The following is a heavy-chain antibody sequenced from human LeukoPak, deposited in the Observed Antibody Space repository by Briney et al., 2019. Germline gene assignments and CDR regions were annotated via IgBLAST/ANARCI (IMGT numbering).Heavy chain of an antibody. Sequence: SETLSLTCAVYSGSFSGYYWSWIRQPPGKGLEWIGEINHSGSTNYNPSLKSRVTISVDTSKNQFSLKLSSVTAADTAVYYCATLRDYVWGSYTYWGQGTLVNVSS. CDR1: SGSFSGYY. D-gene: IGHD3-16*01. J-gene: IGHJ4*02. CDR2: INHSGST. CDR3: ATLRDYVWGSYTY. V-gene: IGHV4-34*01.